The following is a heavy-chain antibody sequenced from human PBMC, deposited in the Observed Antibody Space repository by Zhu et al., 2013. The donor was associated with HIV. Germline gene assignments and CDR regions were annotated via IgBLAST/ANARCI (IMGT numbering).Heavy chain of an antibody. CDR2: ISAYNGNT. D-gene: IGHD1-26*01. V-gene: IGHV1-18*04. CDR3: ASLSGNYFRALDI. Sequence: QVQLVQSGAEVKKPGASVRVSCKAHGYSLTDYYIHWVRQTPGQGLEWMGWISAYNGNTNYAQKFQGRVAMTTDISTNTAYMELRSLRSDDTAVYYCASLSGNYFRALDIWGQGTMVTVSS. J-gene: IGHJ3*02. CDR1: GYSLTDYY.